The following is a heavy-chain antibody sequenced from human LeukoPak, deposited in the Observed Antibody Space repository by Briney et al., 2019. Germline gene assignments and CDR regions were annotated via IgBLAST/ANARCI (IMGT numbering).Heavy chain of an antibody. J-gene: IGHJ4*02. Sequence: SGGSLRLSCAASGFTFSSYAMHWVRQAPGKGLEWVAVISYDGSNKYYADSVKGRFTISRDNSKNTLYLQMNSLRAEDTAVYYCARNLDYYDRWGQGTLVTVSS. D-gene: IGHD3-22*01. CDR3: ARNLDYYDR. CDR1: GFTFSSYA. CDR2: ISYDGSNK. V-gene: IGHV3-30*04.